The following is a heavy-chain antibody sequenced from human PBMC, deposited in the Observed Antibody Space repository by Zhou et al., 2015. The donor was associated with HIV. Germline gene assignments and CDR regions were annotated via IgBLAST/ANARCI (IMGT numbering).Heavy chain of an antibody. CDR1: GGTFSSYA. J-gene: IGHJ3*02. Sequence: QVQLVQSGAEVKKPGSSVKVSCKASGGTFSSYAISWVRQAPGQGLEWMGGIIPIFGTANYAQKFQGRVTITADESTSTAYMELSSLRSEDTAVYYCARRREERITIFGVVPDAFDIWGQGTMVTVSS. V-gene: IGHV1-69*12. D-gene: IGHD3-3*01. CDR3: ARRREERITIFGVVPDAFDI. CDR2: IIPIFGTA.